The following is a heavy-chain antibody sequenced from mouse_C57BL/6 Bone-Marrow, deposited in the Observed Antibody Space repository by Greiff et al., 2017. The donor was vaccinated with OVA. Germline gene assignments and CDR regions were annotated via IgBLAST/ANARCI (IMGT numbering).Heavy chain of an antibody. CDR1: GYTFTSYW. D-gene: IGHD1-1*01. CDR3: ARKNYGSLWYFDV. Sequence: QVQLKQPGAELVMPGASVKLSCKASGYTFTSYWMHWVKQRPGQGLEWIGEIDPSDSYSNYNQKFKGKSTLTVDKSSSTAYMQLSSLTSEDSAVYYCARKNYGSLWYFDVWGTGTTVTVSS. J-gene: IGHJ1*03. CDR2: IDPSDSYS. V-gene: IGHV1-69*01.